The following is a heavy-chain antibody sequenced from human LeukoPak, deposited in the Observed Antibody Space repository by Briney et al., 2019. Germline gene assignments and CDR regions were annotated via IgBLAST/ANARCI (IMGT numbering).Heavy chain of an antibody. J-gene: IGHJ4*02. CDR1: GGSIGSGGYY. CDR3: ARAGLRDSSGYYFFDY. CDR2: IYYSGST. D-gene: IGHD3-22*01. V-gene: IGHV4-31*03. Sequence: PSQTLSLTCTVSGGSIGSGGYYWSWIRQHPGKGLEWIGYIYYSGSTYYNPSLKSRVTISVGTSKNQFSLKLSSVTAADTAVYYCARAGLRDSSGYYFFDYWGQGTLVTVSS.